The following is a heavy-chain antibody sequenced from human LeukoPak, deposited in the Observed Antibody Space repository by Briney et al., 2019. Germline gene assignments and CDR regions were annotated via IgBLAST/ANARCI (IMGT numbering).Heavy chain of an antibody. D-gene: IGHD3-22*01. J-gene: IGHJ4*02. V-gene: IGHV3-21*01. CDR3: ARDGYYDSSGYFHRGLFGY. CDR2: ISSSSSYI. CDR1: GFTFSSYS. Sequence: GGSLRLSCAASGFTFSSYSMNWVRQAPGKGLEWVSSISSSSSYIYYADSVKGRFTISRDNAKNSLYLQMNSLRAEDTAVYYCARDGYYDSSGYFHRGLFGYWGQGTLVTVSS.